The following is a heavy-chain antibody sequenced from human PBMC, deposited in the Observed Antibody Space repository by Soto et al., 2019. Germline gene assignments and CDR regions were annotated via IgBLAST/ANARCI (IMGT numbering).Heavy chain of an antibody. CDR1: GFTFSSYW. V-gene: IGHV3-7*01. Sequence: GGSLRLSCAASGFTFSSYWMSWVRQAPGKGLEWVANIKQDGSEKYYVDSVKGRFTISRDNAKNSLYLQMNSLRAEDTAVYYCARVGYDILTGYYFDYWGQGTLVTVS. D-gene: IGHD3-9*01. J-gene: IGHJ4*02. CDR3: ARVGYDILTGYYFDY. CDR2: IKQDGSEK.